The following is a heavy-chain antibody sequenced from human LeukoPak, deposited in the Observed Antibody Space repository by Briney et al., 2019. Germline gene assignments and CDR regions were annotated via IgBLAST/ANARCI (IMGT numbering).Heavy chain of an antibody. Sequence: SETLSLTCTVSGGSISSSSSYWGWIRQPPGKGLEWLGSIYYSGSTYYNPSLKSRVTISVDTSKNQFSLKLGSVTAADTAVYYCARVAYYDFWSGYLPEPKADAFDIWGQGTMVTVSS. CDR3: ARVAYYDFWSGYLPEPKADAFDI. CDR2: IYYSGST. CDR1: GGSISSSSSY. V-gene: IGHV4-39*01. J-gene: IGHJ3*02. D-gene: IGHD3-3*01.